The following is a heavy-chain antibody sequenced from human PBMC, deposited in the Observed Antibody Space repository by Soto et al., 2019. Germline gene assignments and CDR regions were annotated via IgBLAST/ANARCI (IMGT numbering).Heavy chain of an antibody. D-gene: IGHD6-6*01. J-gene: IGHJ4*02. CDR3: ARGDPEEYSSSSGYFDY. CDR2: ISYDGSNK. Sequence: GGSLRLSCAASGFTFSSYAMHWVRQAPGKGLEWVAVISYDGSNKYYADSVKGRFTISRDNSRNTLYLQMNSLRAEDTAVYYCARGDPEEYSSSSGYFDYWGQGTLVTVS. CDR1: GFTFSSYA. V-gene: IGHV3-30-3*01.